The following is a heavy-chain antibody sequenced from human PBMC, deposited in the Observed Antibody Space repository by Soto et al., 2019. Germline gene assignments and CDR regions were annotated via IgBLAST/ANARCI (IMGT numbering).Heavy chain of an antibody. D-gene: IGHD2-2*01. CDR2: IYYSGST. CDR3: ARDLRGSRTSRPWNYYGLDV. Sequence: LSLTCAVSGGSVSSSVHYWSWIRQPPGKGLEWIGNIYYSGSTNYNPSLKSRVTISVDTSKNQFSLKLSSVTAADTAVYYCARDLRGSRTSRPWNYYGLDVWGQGTTVTVSS. CDR1: GGSVSSSVHY. V-gene: IGHV4-61*08. J-gene: IGHJ6*02.